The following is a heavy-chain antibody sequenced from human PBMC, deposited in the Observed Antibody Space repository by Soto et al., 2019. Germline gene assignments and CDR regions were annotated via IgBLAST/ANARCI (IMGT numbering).Heavy chain of an antibody. Sequence: GGALRLSCAASGFTFSSYSMNWVRQAPGKGLEWVSSIGSSSGYIYYAYAVKGLFTISGDNAKYSLYLLMNMLRAEDTAVYYGARNPVQCEIPNWGQGTTVTVSS. V-gene: IGHV3-21*01. D-gene: IGHD1-1*01. J-gene: IGHJ6*02. CDR2: IGSSSGYI. CDR1: GFTFSSYS. CDR3: ARNPVQCEIPN.